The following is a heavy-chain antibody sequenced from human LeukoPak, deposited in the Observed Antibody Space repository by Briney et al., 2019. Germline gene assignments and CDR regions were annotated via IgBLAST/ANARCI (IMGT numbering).Heavy chain of an antibody. J-gene: IGHJ5*02. V-gene: IGHV4-34*01. CDR1: GASFTGYS. CDR2: VSRVGYT. D-gene: IGHD6-25*01. Sequence: SETLSLTCAVHGASFTGYSWSWIRQPPGKGLEWIGEVSRVGYTIYNPSLKSRVTISIDTSTTQFSLRLTSVTVADTAVYFCARERVVSDYNWFDPWGQGTLVTVSS. CDR3: ARERVVSDYNWFDP.